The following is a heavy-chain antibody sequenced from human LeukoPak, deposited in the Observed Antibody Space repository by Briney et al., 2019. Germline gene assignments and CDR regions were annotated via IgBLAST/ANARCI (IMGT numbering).Heavy chain of an antibody. J-gene: IGHJ6*02. CDR3: AREERQFGAWFSLPGSYGMDV. Sequence: GGSLRLSCAASGFTFSSYEMNWVRQAPGKGLEWVSYISSSGSTIYYADSVKGRFTISRDNAKNSLYLQMNSLRAEDTAVYYCAREERQFGAWFSLPGSYGMDVWGQGTTVTVSS. V-gene: IGHV3-48*03. CDR2: ISSSGSTI. D-gene: IGHD3-10*01. CDR1: GFTFSSYE.